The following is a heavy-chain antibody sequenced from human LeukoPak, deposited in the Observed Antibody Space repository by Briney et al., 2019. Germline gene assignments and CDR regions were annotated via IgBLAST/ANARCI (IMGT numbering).Heavy chain of an antibody. V-gene: IGHV3-21*01. D-gene: IGHD3-10*01. CDR2: ISSSSSYI. Sequence: GGSLRLSCAASGFTFSSYSMNWVRQAPGKGLEWVSSISSSSSYIYYADSVKGRFTISRDNAKNSLYLQMNSLRAEDTAVYYCARASYYGSGIYYARTYYFDHWGQGTLVTVSS. J-gene: IGHJ4*02. CDR3: ARASYYGSGIYYARTYYFDH. CDR1: GFTFSSYS.